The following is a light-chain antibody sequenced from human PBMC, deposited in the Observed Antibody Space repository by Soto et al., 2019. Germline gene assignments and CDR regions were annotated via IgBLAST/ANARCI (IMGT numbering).Light chain of an antibody. CDR1: SSDFGGYNY. CDR3: SSYAGSNNPYV. CDR2: EVS. V-gene: IGLV2-8*01. J-gene: IGLJ1*01. Sequence: QSVLTQPPSASGSPGQSVTISCTGTSSDFGGYNYVSWYQQHPGKAPKLMIYEVSKRPSGVPDRFSGSKSGNTASLTVSGLRAEDEADYYCSSYAGSNNPYVFGTGTKVTVL.